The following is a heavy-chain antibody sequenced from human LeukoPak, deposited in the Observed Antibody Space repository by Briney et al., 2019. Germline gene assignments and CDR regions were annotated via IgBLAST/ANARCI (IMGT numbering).Heavy chain of an antibody. CDR2: IKQDGSEK. Sequence: PGGSLRLSCAASGFTFSSYWMSWVRQAPGKGLEWVANIKQDGSEKYYVDSVKGRFTISRDNAKNSLYLQMNSLRAEDTAVYYCARVRPHYDSSGPRDYYYMDVWGKGTTVTVSS. J-gene: IGHJ6*03. CDR3: ARVRPHYDSSGPRDYYYMDV. D-gene: IGHD3-22*01. V-gene: IGHV3-7*01. CDR1: GFTFSSYW.